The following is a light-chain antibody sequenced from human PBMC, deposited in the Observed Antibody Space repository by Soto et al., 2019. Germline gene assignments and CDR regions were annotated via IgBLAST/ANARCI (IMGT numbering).Light chain of an antibody. V-gene: IGLV2-14*01. CDR1: ISDIAGSNY. CDR3: SSYISSSALYV. J-gene: IGLJ1*01. Sequence: QSALTQPASVSGSPGQSITISCTGTISDIAGSNYGSWYQHHPGKAPKLMIYEVSNRTSGVSNRFSGSKSGNTASLTISGLQAEDEADYYCSSYISSSALYVFGTGTKLTVL. CDR2: EVS.